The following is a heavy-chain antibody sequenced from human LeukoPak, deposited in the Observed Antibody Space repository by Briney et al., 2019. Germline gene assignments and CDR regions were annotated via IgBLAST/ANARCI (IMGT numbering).Heavy chain of an antibody. D-gene: IGHD3-22*01. CDR2: ISSSSSYI. J-gene: IGHJ4*02. Sequence: GGSLRLSCAASGFTFSSYSMNWVRQAPAKALEWVSSISSSSSYIYYTDSVKGRFTISRDNAKNSLYLQMNSLRAEDTAVYYCARRSSGYKIDYWGQGTLVTVSS. CDR3: ARRSSGYKIDY. V-gene: IGHV3-21*01. CDR1: GFTFSSYS.